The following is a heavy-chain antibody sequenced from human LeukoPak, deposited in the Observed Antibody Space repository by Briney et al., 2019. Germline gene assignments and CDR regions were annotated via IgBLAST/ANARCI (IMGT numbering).Heavy chain of an antibody. Sequence: GGSLRLSCAASGFTFSSYGMHWVRQAPGKGLEWVAFIRYDGSNKYYADSVKGRFTISRDNSKNTLYLQMNSLRAEDTTVYYCAKDTDPNSSSWCDCFDYWGQGTLVTVSS. J-gene: IGHJ4*02. CDR2: IRYDGSNK. V-gene: IGHV3-30*02. D-gene: IGHD6-13*01. CDR1: GFTFSSYG. CDR3: AKDTDPNSSSWCDCFDY.